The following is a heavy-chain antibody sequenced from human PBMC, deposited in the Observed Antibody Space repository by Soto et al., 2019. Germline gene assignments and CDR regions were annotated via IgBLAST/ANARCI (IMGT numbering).Heavy chain of an antibody. J-gene: IGHJ5*02. D-gene: IGHD3-22*01. CDR2: INHSGST. CDR1: GGSFSGCY. CDR3: ARVSRRYYYDSSVSP. Sequence: QVQLQQWGAGLLKPSETLSLTCAVYGGSFSGCYWSWIRQPPGKGLEWIGEINHSGSTNYNPSLKSRVTISVDTSKNQFSLKLSSVTAADTAVYYCARVSRRYYYDSSVSPWGQGTLVTVSS. V-gene: IGHV4-34*01.